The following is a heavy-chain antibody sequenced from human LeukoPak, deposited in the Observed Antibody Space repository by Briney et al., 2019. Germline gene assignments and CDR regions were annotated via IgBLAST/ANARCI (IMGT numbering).Heavy chain of an antibody. Sequence: SETLSLTCTVSGDSISSSSYYWGWIRQPPGKGLEWIGSTFHSGSTYYNPSLKSRVTISVDTSKNQFSLKLTSVTAADTAVYYCARSWFSTGPADYWGQGTLVTVSS. V-gene: IGHV4-39*01. CDR1: GDSISSSSYY. CDR3: ARSWFSTGPADY. D-gene: IGHD6-13*01. J-gene: IGHJ4*02. CDR2: TFHSGST.